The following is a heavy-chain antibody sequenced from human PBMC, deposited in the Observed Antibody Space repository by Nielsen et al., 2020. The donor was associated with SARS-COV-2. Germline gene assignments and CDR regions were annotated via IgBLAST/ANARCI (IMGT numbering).Heavy chain of an antibody. D-gene: IGHD3-9*01. J-gene: IGHJ6*02. CDR3: AKGGWLISGRAGYYYGMDV. V-gene: IGHV3-9*01. Sequence: GGSLRLSCAASGFTFDDYAMHWVRQAPGKGLEWVSGISWNSGSIGYADSVKGRFTISRDNAKNSLYLQMNSLRAEDTALYYCAKGGWLISGRAGYYYGMDVWGQGTTVTVSS. CDR2: ISWNSGSI. CDR1: GFTFDDYA.